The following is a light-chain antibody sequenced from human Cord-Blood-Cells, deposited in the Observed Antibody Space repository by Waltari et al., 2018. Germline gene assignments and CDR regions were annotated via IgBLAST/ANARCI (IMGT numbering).Light chain of an antibody. V-gene: IGLV2-23*01. CDR1: SSAVGSYNL. CDR2: EGI. J-gene: IGLJ1*01. CDR3: CSYAGSFYV. Sequence: QSALPQPASVSGSPGQSIPIPCTGTSSAVGSYNLVSWYQQHPGKAPKLMIYEGIKRPAGVSNRFSGSKSGNTASRTISGLQAEDEADYYCCSYAGSFYVFGTGTKVTVL.